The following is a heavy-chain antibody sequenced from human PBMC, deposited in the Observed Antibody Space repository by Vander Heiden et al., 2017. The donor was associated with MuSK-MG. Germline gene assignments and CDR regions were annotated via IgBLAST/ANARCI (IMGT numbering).Heavy chain of an antibody. CDR1: GFTFSSYA. Sequence: EVQLLESGGGLVQPGGSLRLSCAASGFTFSSYAMRWVRQAPGKGLEWVSAISGSGGSTYYADSVKGRFTISRDNSKNTLYLQMNSLRAEDTAVYYCAKCRRIVVVPAALGHWGQGTLVTVSS. D-gene: IGHD2-2*01. J-gene: IGHJ4*02. CDR2: ISGSGGST. CDR3: AKCRRIVVVPAALGH. V-gene: IGHV3-23*01.